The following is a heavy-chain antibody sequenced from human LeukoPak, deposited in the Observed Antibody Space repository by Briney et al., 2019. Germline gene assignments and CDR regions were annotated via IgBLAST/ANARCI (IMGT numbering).Heavy chain of an antibody. Sequence: ASVKVSCKASGYTFTGYYMHWVRQAPGQGLEWMGWINPNSGGTNYAQKFQGRVTMTRDTSISTAYMELSRLRSDDTAVYYCARVVAAAGTEYYYYGMDAWGQGTTVTVSS. CDR1: GYTFTGYY. CDR2: INPNSGGT. D-gene: IGHD6-13*01. V-gene: IGHV1-2*02. J-gene: IGHJ6*02. CDR3: ARVVAAAGTEYYYYGMDA.